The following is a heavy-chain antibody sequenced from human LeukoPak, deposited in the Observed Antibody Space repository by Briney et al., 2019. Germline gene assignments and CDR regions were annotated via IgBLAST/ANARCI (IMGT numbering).Heavy chain of an antibody. D-gene: IGHD1-7*01. V-gene: IGHV3-30*02. CDR3: ARDRVNWNYLSSVDY. J-gene: IGHJ4*02. Sequence: SGGSLRLSCAASGFTSNSYGIHWVRQAPGKGLEWVAFIRFDGSNNYYADSVKGRFTISRDNSKNTLYLQMNSLRAEDTAVYYCARDRVNWNYLSSVDYWGQGTLVTVSS. CDR1: GFTSNSYG. CDR2: IRFDGSNN.